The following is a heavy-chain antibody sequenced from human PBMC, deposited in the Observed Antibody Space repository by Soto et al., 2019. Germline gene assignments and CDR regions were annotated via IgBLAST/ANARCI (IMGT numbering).Heavy chain of an antibody. CDR1: GGSFSGYY. D-gene: IGHD3-9*01. V-gene: IGHV4-34*01. CDR3: ARSNILTGFYVAFFDV. Sequence: QVLLQHWGAGLLKPSETLSLTCAVSGGSFSGYYWSWIRQPPGKGLEWIGEINHSGSTNYNPSLTSRLTISVDTSKRQFPLKLNSVTAAATAVYSCARSNILTGFYVAFFDVWGRAIPVTVSS. J-gene: IGHJ2*01. CDR2: INHSGST.